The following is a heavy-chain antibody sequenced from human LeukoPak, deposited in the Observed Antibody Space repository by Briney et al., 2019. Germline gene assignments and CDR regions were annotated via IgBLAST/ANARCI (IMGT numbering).Heavy chain of an antibody. CDR3: ARGLPTYYYDSSGYSPFGY. V-gene: IGHV3-21*01. J-gene: IGHJ4*02. Sequence: GGSLRLSCAASGFTFSSYSMNWVRQAPGKGLEWVSSISSSSSYIYYADSVKGRFTISRDNAKNSLYLQMSSLRAEDTAVYYCARGLPTYYYDSSGYSPFGYWGQGTLVTVSS. CDR1: GFTFSSYS. CDR2: ISSSSSYI. D-gene: IGHD3-22*01.